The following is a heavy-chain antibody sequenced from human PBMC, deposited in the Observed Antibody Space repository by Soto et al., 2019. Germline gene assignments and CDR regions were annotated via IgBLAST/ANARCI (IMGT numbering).Heavy chain of an antibody. D-gene: IGHD2-15*01. J-gene: IGHJ4*02. CDR2: IIPIFGTA. CDR1: GGTFSSYA. V-gene: IGHV1-69*13. CDR3: ARQVLGYCSGGSGQEYYFDY. Sequence: SVKVSCKASGGTFSSYAISWVRQAPGQGLEWMGGIIPIFGTANYAQKFQGRVTITADESTSTAYMELSSLRSEDTAVYYCARQVLGYCSGGSGQEYYFDYWGQGTLVTVSS.